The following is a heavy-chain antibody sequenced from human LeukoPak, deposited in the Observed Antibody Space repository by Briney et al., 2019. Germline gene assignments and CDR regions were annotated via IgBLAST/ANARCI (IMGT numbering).Heavy chain of an antibody. D-gene: IGHD1-26*01. V-gene: IGHV1-69*06. CDR3: ARRGIVGATSFDY. Sequence: ASVKVSCKASGGTFSSYAISWVRQAPGQGLEWMGGIIPIFGTANYEQKFQGRVTITADKSTSTAYLELSSLRSEDTAVYYCARRGIVGATSFDYWGQGTLVTVSS. CDR1: GGTFSSYA. CDR2: IIPIFGTA. J-gene: IGHJ4*02.